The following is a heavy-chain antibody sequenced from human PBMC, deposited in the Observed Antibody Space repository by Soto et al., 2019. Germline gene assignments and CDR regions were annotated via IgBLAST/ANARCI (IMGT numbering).Heavy chain of an antibody. CDR3: ARDPVAGGGALWFGEDPDRNAEGMDV. Sequence: QVELQESGPGLVKPSQTLSLTCTVSGGSISSGGYYWSWIRQHPGKGLEWIGYIYYSGSTYYNPSLKSRVTISVDTSKNQFSLKLSSVTAADTAVYYCARDPVAGGGALWFGEDPDRNAEGMDVWGQGTTVTVSS. CDR1: GGSISSGGYY. D-gene: IGHD3-10*01. J-gene: IGHJ6*02. CDR2: IYYSGST. V-gene: IGHV4-31*03.